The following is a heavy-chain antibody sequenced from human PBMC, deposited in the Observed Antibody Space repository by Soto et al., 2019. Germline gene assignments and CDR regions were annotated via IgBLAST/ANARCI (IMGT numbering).Heavy chain of an antibody. D-gene: IGHD2-2*01. CDR3: ARESCSSTSCFTNWFDP. CDR2: IIPIFGTA. J-gene: IGHJ5*02. CDR1: GYTFSDYY. Sequence: SVKVSCKASGYTFSDYYIHWVRQAPGQGLEWMGGIIPIFGTANYAQKFQGRVTITADESTSTAYMELSSLRSEDTAVYYCARESCSSTSCFTNWFDPWGQGTLVTVSS. V-gene: IGHV1-69*13.